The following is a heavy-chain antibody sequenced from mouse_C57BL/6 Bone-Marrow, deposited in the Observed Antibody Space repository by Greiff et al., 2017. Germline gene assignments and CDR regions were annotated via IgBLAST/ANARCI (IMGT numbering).Heavy chain of an antibody. J-gene: IGHJ3*01. CDR2: ISDGGSYT. CDR3: AREDGAWFAY. CDR1: GFTFSSYA. V-gene: IGHV5-4*01. Sequence: EVHLVESGGGLVKPGGSLKLSCAASGFTFSSYAMSWVRQTPEKRLEWVATISDGGSYTYYPDNVKGRFTISRDNAKNNLYLQMSHLKSEDTAMYYCAREDGAWFAYWGQGTLVTVSA. D-gene: IGHD2-3*01.